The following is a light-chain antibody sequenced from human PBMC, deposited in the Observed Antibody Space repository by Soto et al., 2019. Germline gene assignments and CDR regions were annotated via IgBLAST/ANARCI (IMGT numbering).Light chain of an antibody. V-gene: IGKV3-20*01. Sequence: ENLLTQSPGTLSLSPGDRATLSCRASQSLTSSFLAWYQQKPGQTPRLLIYGASIRATDIPDRFSGSGSGTDFTLTISRLEPEDFAVYFCQQYGRLPLSYGGGTKVEIK. CDR2: GAS. J-gene: IGKJ4*01. CDR1: QSLTSSF. CDR3: QQYGRLPLS.